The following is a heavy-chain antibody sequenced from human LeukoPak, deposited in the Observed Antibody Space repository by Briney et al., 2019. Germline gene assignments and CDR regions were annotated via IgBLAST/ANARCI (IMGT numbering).Heavy chain of an antibody. CDR3: ARHSYGTFDY. V-gene: IGHV4-39*01. Sequence: PSETLSLTCTVSGDSINTKNYYWGWIRQPPGKGLEWIGSIYYSGNTYYNPSLKSRVTLSIDTSKNQFSLRLSSVTAADTAVYHCARHSYGTFDYWGPGTLVTVSS. D-gene: IGHD5-18*01. J-gene: IGHJ4*02. CDR1: GDSINTKNYY. CDR2: IYYSGNT.